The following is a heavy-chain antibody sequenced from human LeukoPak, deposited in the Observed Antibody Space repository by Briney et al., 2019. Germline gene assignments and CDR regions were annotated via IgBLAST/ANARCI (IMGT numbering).Heavy chain of an antibody. D-gene: IGHD6-6*01. V-gene: IGHV3-23*01. J-gene: IGHJ3*02. CDR2: ISGSGGST. CDR1: GFTFSSSG. CDR3: AKDKGRVMIAAPKGAFDI. Sequence: NPGGSLRLSCAASGFTFSSSGMSWVRQAPGKGLEWVSAISGSGGSTYNADSVGGRFTISRDNSKNTMYLQMNSLRAEDTAIYYCAKDKGRVMIAAPKGAFDIWGQGTMVTVSS.